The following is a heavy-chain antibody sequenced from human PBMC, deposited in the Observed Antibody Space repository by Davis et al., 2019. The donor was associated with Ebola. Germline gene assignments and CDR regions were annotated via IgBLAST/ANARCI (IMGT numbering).Heavy chain of an antibody. CDR1: GYTFTNYW. Sequence: GGSLRLSCKGSGYTFTNYWIGWVRQMPGKGLEWMGIIYPGDSDTRYSPSFQGQVTVSADKSISTAYLQWSSLKASDTAVYYCARSGWTYGSHFDYWGQGTLVTVSS. J-gene: IGHJ4*02. CDR3: ARSGWTYGSHFDY. D-gene: IGHD3-22*01. CDR2: IYPGDSDT. V-gene: IGHV5-51*01.